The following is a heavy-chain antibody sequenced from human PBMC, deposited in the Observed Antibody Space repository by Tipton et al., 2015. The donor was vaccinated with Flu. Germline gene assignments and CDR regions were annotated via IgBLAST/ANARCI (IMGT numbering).Heavy chain of an antibody. Sequence: TLSLTCAISGDSISRGHFWGWIRQPPGKGLEWIGRIYHSGSTYYNPSLKSRVTISVDTSKNQLSLKLSSVPAADTAVYYCARATYYYGMDVWGQGTTVTVSS. CDR2: IYHSGST. CDR1: GDSISRGHF. CDR3: ARATYYYGMDV. V-gene: IGHV4-38-2*01. J-gene: IGHJ6*02.